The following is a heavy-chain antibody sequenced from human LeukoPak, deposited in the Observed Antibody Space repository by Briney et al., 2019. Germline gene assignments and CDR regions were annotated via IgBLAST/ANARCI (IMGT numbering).Heavy chain of an antibody. CDR3: AKGNAYSDYYMDV. Sequence: GGSLRLSCAASGFTFDDFTMHWVRQAPGKGLEWVSFISWDGVSTYYADSVKGRFTISRDNSKNSLYLQMNSLRTEDTALYYCAKGNAYSDYYMDVWGKGTTVTVSS. CDR1: GFTFDDFT. J-gene: IGHJ6*03. D-gene: IGHD1-1*01. CDR2: ISWDGVST. V-gene: IGHV3-43*01.